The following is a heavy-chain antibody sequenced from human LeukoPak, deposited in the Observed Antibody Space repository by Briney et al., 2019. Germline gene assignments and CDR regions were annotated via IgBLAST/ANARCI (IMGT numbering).Heavy chain of an antibody. CDR1: GGTFSSYD. V-gene: IGHV1-69*06. Sequence: ASVKVSCKASGGTFSSYDISWVRQAPGQGLEWTGGIMPMFGKTNYAQKFQGRVTTTADKATSTAYMELSSLRSEDTAVYYCAGGRTDIVVVPATLRNYYFDYWGQGTLVTVSS. CDR3: AGGRTDIVVVPATLRNYYFDY. D-gene: IGHD2-2*01. J-gene: IGHJ4*02. CDR2: IMPMFGKT.